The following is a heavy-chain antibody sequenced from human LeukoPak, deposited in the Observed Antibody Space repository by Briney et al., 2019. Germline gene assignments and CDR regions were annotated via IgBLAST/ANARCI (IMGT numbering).Heavy chain of an antibody. D-gene: IGHD6-13*01. V-gene: IGHV3-30-3*01. J-gene: IGHJ4*02. CDR3: ARARYSSRWSHFDY. Sequence: AGGSLRLSCAASGFTFSSYAMHWVRQAPGKGLEWVAVISYDGSNKYYADSVKGRFTISRDNSKNTLYLQMNSLRAEDTAVYYCARARYSSRWSHFDYWGQGTLVTVSS. CDR1: GFTFSSYA. CDR2: ISYDGSNK.